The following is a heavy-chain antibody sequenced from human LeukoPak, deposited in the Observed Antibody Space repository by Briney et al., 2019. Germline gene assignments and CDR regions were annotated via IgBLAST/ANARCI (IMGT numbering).Heavy chain of an antibody. J-gene: IGHJ4*02. V-gene: IGHV3-73*01. D-gene: IGHD4-17*01. CDR1: GFTFSSYA. CDR2: IRSKANSYAT. Sequence: GGSLRLSCAASGFTFSSYAMHWVRQASGKGLEWVGRIRSKANSYATAYAASVKGRFTISRDDSKNTAYLQMNSLKTEDTAVYYCTRRAGGDYDVENFDYWGQGTLVTVSS. CDR3: TRRAGGDYDVENFDY.